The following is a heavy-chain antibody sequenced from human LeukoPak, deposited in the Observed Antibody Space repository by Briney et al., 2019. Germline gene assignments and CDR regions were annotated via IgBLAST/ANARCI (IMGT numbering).Heavy chain of an antibody. D-gene: IGHD5-18*01. Sequence: TSETLSLTCTVSGGSISSSSYYWGWIRHRPGKGLEWIGSIYYSGSTYYNPSLKSRVTISVDASKNQFSLKLSSVTAADTAVYYCARPGMMDIDMGNFHYWGQGALVTVSS. V-gene: IGHV4-39*01. J-gene: IGHJ4*02. CDR2: IYYSGST. CDR3: ARPGMMDIDMGNFHY. CDR1: GGSISSSSYY.